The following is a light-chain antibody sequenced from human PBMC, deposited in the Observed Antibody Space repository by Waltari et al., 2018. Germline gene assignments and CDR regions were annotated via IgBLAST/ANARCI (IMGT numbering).Light chain of an antibody. CDR1: DIGRES. CDR2: DNR. J-gene: IGLJ3*02. Sequence: SYVLTQAPSVSVAPGQAARITCEGGDIGRESVQRYQQKPGHAPLLVVYDNRVRPSGIPDRFSGSNSGNTATLTISGVEAGDEADYYCQVRDSSSDYRVFGGGTKLTVL. CDR3: QVRDSSSDYRV. V-gene: IGLV3-21*02.